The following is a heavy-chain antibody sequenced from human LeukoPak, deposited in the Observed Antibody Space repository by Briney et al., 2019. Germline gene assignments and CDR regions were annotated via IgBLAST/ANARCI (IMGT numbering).Heavy chain of an antibody. CDR3: TTRPLHSSSTSCPLFDY. V-gene: IGHV3-15*01. CDR2: IKSKTDGGTT. J-gene: IGHJ4*02. Sequence: GGSLRLSCAASGFTFSNAWMSWVRQAPGKGLEWVGRIKSKTDGGTTDYAAPVKGRFTISRDDSKNTLYLQMNSLKTEDTAVYYCTTRPLHSSSTSCPLFDYWGQGTLVTVSS. D-gene: IGHD2-2*01. CDR1: GFTFSNAW.